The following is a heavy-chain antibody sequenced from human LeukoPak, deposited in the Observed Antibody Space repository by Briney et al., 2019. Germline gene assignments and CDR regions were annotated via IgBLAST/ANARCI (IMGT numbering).Heavy chain of an antibody. Sequence: GGSLRLSCAASGFTFSSYGMSWVRQAPGEGLEWVSGINTSGGTTYYADSVKGRFTISRDNSKNTLYLQMNSLRADDTAAYYCAKDPPTVMANAFHIWGQGTMVTVSS. V-gene: IGHV3-23*01. J-gene: IGHJ3*02. D-gene: IGHD5-18*01. CDR3: AKDPPTVMANAFHI. CDR2: INTSGGTT. CDR1: GFTFSSYG.